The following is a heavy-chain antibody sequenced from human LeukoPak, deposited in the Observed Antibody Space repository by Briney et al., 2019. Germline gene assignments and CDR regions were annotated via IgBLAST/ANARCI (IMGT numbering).Heavy chain of an antibody. D-gene: IGHD5-18*01. J-gene: IGHJ4*02. Sequence: PGGSLRLSCAASGFTFSSYGMHWVRQAPGKGLEWVAFIRYDGSNKYYADSVKGRFTISRDNSKNTLYLQMNSLRAEDTAVYYCANIPRGYSYGIFDYWGQGTLVTVPS. CDR1: GFTFSSYG. V-gene: IGHV3-30*02. CDR3: ANIPRGYSYGIFDY. CDR2: IRYDGSNK.